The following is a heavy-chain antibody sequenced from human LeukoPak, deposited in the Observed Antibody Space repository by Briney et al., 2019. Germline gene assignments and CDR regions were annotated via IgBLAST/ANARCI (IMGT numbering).Heavy chain of an antibody. CDR3: AASVAFGSGSHSSYYYYYMDV. V-gene: IGHV4-4*02. CDR1: GGSISSSNW. CDR2: IYHSGST. D-gene: IGHD3-10*01. J-gene: IGHJ6*03. Sequence: PSETLSLTCAVSGGSISSSNWWSWVRQPPGKGLEWIGEIYHSGSTNYNPSLKSRVTISVDKSKNQFSLKLSSVTAADTAVYYCAASVAFGSGSHSSYYYYYMDVWGKGTTVTISS.